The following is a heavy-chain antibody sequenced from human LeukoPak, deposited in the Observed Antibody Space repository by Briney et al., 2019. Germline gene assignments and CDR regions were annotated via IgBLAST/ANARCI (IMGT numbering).Heavy chain of an antibody. V-gene: IGHV4-34*01. D-gene: IGHD5-18*01. Sequence: SETLSLTCAVYGGSFSGYYWSWIRKPPGKGLEWIGEINHSGSTNYNPSLKSRVTISVDTSKNQFSLKLSSVTAADTAVYYCARAPRRGYSYDHYYFDYWGQGTLVTVSS. CDR1: GGSFSGYY. CDR3: ARAPRRGYSYDHYYFDY. J-gene: IGHJ4*02. CDR2: INHSGST.